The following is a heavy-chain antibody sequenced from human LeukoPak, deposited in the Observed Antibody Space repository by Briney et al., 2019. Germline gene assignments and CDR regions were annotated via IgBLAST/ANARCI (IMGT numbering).Heavy chain of an antibody. V-gene: IGHV3-48*01. J-gene: IGHJ5*01. CDR1: GFTFSSYS. Sequence: GGSLRLSCAASGFTFSSYSMNWVRQAPGKGLEWVSYISSSSSTIYYADSVKGRFTISRDNAKNSLYLQMNSLRAEDTAVYYCARDRSNWFDFWGQGTLVTASS. CDR3: ARDRSNWFDF. CDR2: ISSSSSTI.